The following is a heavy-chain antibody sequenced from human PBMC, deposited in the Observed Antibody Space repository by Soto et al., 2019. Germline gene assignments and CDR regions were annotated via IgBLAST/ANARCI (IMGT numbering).Heavy chain of an antibody. J-gene: IGHJ4*02. CDR3: AREIWHFDY. V-gene: IGHV1-2*02. Sequence: QVQLVQSGAEVKKPGASVKVSCKTSGYSFSEFRMHWVRQAPGQGLEWMGWVNPINGNTNYAQDFQGRVTMTRDASTKTVYMELSSLTSDDTSTVYCAREIWHFDYWGQGTLITVS. CDR2: VNPINGNT. D-gene: IGHD3-16*01. CDR1: GYSFSEFR.